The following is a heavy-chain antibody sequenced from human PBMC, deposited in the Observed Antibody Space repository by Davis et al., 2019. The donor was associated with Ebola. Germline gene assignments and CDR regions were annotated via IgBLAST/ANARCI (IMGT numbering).Heavy chain of an antibody. D-gene: IGHD2-15*01. CDR2: INSDGNST. Sequence: HTGGSLRLSCAASGFTFSSYWMHWVRHAPGKGLVWVSRINSDGNSTSYADSVKGRFTISRDNAKNTLYLQMNSLRAEDTAVYYCARNLGTPIDAFDIWGQGTMVTVSS. J-gene: IGHJ3*02. CDR3: ARNLGTPIDAFDI. V-gene: IGHV3-74*01. CDR1: GFTFSSYW.